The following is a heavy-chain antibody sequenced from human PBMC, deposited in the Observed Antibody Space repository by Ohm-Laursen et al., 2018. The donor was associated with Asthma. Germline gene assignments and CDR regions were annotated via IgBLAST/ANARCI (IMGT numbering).Heavy chain of an antibody. CDR2: ISGSGGSK. J-gene: IGHJ4*02. V-gene: IGHV3-23*01. Sequence: SLRLSCAASGFTFSSYAMSWVRQAPGKGLEWVSAISGSGGSKYYADSVNGRFTVSRDDSKNTLYLQMNSLRPDDTAVYYCARDVMEWYLPAFDFWGQGTLVTVSS. D-gene: IGHD3-3*01. CDR3: ARDVMEWYLPAFDF. CDR1: GFTFSSYA.